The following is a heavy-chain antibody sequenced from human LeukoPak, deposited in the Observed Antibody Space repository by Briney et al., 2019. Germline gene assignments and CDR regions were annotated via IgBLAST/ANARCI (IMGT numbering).Heavy chain of an antibody. CDR2: IYYSGST. V-gene: IGHV4-59*01. J-gene: IGHJ6*02. Sequence: SKTLSLTCTVSGGSISSYYRSWIRQPPGKGLEWIGYIYYSGSTNYNPSLKSRVTISVDTSKNQFSLKLSSVTAADTAVYYCARDRRPGIAAAGTDDYYYYGMDVWGQGTTVTVSS. CDR1: GGSISSYY. D-gene: IGHD6-13*01. CDR3: ARDRRPGIAAAGTDDYYYYGMDV.